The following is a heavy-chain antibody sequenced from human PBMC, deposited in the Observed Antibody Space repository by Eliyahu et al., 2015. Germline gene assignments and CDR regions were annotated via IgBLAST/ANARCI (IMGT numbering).Heavy chain of an antibody. CDR3: AIRSESGSGSKYFDY. J-gene: IGHJ4*02. D-gene: IGHD3-10*01. CDR1: GYXXXSYD. V-gene: IGHV1-8*01. Sequence: QVQLVQSGAEVKKPGAXVKXSCKASGYXXXSYDINWVRQATGQGLEWMGWMNPNSGNTGYAQKFQGRVTMTRNTSISTAYMELSSLRSEDTAVYYCAIRSESGSGSKYFDYWGQGTLVTVSS. CDR2: MNPNSGNT.